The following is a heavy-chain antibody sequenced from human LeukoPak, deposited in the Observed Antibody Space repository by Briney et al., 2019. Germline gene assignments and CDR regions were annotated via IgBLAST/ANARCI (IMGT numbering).Heavy chain of an antibody. CDR1: GFTFSSYA. Sequence: GGSLRLSCAASGFTFSSYAMSWVRQAPGKGLEWVSASSGSGGSTYYADSVKGRFTISRDNSKNTLYLQMNSLRAEDTAVYYCGRDSSGWYPYYFDYWGQGTLVTVSS. J-gene: IGHJ4*02. CDR3: GRDSSGWYPYYFDY. V-gene: IGHV3-23*01. D-gene: IGHD6-19*01. CDR2: SSGSGGST.